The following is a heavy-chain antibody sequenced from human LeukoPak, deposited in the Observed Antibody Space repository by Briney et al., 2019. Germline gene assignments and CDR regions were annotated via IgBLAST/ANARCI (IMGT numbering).Heavy chain of an antibody. CDR2: IIPIFGTA. J-gene: IGHJ4*02. D-gene: IGHD6-13*01. CDR3: AREIAAAGECWYFDY. Sequence: GASVKVCCKASGGTFSSYGISWVGQAPGQGLEWMGGIIPIFGTANYAQKFQGRVTITADESTSTAYMELSSLRSEDTAVYYCAREIAAAGECWYFDYWGQGTLVTVSS. CDR1: GGTFSSYG. V-gene: IGHV1-69*13.